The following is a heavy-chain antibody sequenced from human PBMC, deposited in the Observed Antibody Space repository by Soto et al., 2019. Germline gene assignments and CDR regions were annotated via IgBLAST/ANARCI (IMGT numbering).Heavy chain of an antibody. V-gene: IGHV3-30*18. Sequence: GGSLRLSCAASGFTFSSYGMHWVRQAPGKGLEWVAVISYDGSNKYYADDVKGRFTISRDNSKNTLYLQMNSLRAEDTAVYYCAKAEIAVAGTRFDPWGQGTLVTVSS. CDR1: GFTFSSYG. CDR3: AKAEIAVAGTRFDP. D-gene: IGHD6-19*01. CDR2: ISYDGSNK. J-gene: IGHJ5*02.